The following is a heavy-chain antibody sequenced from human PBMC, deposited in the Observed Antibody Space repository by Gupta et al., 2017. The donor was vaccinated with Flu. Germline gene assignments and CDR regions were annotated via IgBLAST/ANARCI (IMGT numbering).Heavy chain of an antibody. CDR3: TRSEVGAANFDY. CDR2: INWNSGIK. Sequence: VRQAPGKGLEWVSGINWNSGIKGYADSVKGRFTISRDNAKSSLYLQMNSLRSEDTALYFCTRSEVGAANFDYWGPGSLVTVSS. D-gene: IGHD1-26*01. J-gene: IGHJ4*02. V-gene: IGHV3-9*01.